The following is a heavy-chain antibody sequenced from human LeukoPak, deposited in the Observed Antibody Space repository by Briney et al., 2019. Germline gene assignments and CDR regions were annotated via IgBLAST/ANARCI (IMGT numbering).Heavy chain of an antibody. J-gene: IGHJ6*02. CDR1: GLIFSSYW. CDR3: ARGHYGMEV. CDR2: IKRDGSEK. Sequence: GGSLRLSCAASGLIFSSYWMSWVRQAPGKGLEWVANIKRDGSEKYYVDSVKGRFTISRDNAENSLYLHMNSLRDEDTALYYCARGHYGMEVWGQGTTVTVSS. V-gene: IGHV3-7*01.